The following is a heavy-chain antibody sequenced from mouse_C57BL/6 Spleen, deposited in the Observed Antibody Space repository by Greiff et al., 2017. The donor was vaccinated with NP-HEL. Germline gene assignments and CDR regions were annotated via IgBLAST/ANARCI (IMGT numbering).Heavy chain of an antibody. CDR1: GYAFSSSW. CDR3: ARRDGNSFDY. Sequence: VKLVESGPELVKPGASVKISCKAFGYAFSSSWMNWVKQRPGKGPEWIGRIYPGDGDTNYNGKFKGKATLTADKSSSTAYMQLSSLTSEDSAVYFCARRDGNSFDYWGQGTTLTVSS. J-gene: IGHJ2*01. V-gene: IGHV1-82*01. D-gene: IGHD2-1*01. CDR2: IYPGDGDT.